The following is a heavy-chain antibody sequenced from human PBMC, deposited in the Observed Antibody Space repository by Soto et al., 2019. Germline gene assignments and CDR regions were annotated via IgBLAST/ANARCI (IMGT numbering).Heavy chain of an antibody. J-gene: IGHJ6*02. V-gene: IGHV3-33*01. CDR2: IWYDGSDK. CDR1: GFTSSSYG. CDR3: ARVSSPINYYGMDV. D-gene: IGHD2-2*01. Sequence: GGSLRLSCAASGFTSSSYGMHWVRQAPGKGLEWVAVIWYDGSDKYYADSVKGRFTISRDNSKNTLYLQMNSLRAEDTAVYYCARVSSPINYYGMDVWGQGTTVTVSS.